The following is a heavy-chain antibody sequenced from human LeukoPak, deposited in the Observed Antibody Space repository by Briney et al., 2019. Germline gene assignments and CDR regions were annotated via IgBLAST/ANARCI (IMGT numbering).Heavy chain of an antibody. CDR3: ARLKFYDSTGYSPGHYMDV. Sequence: SETLSLTCTVSGGPIFSYYWSWIRQTAGKGLEWIGRLYPGVSTNYNPSLKSRVTMSVDTSKKQFALKLSAVTAADTAVYYCARLKFYDSTGYSPGHYMDVWGKGTTVTVSS. CDR1: GGPIFSYY. CDR2: LYPGVST. J-gene: IGHJ6*03. V-gene: IGHV4-4*07. D-gene: IGHD3-22*01.